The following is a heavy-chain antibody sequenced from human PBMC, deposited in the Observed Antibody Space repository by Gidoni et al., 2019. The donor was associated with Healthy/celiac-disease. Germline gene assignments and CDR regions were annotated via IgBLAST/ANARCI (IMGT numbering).Heavy chain of an antibody. Sequence: EVQLLESGGGLVQPGGSLRLSCAASGFTFSSYAMSWVRQAPGKGLEWCSAISGSGGSTYYADSVKGRFTISRDNSKNTLYLQMNSLRAEDTAVYYCAKDGGSSSSGYNWFDPWGQGTLVTVSS. CDR1: GFTFSSYA. CDR2: ISGSGGST. V-gene: IGHV3-23*01. D-gene: IGHD6-6*01. CDR3: AKDGGSSSSGYNWFDP. J-gene: IGHJ5*02.